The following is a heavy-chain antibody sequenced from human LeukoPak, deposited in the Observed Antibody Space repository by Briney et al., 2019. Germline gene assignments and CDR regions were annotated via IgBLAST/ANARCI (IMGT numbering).Heavy chain of an antibody. CDR2: IYHGGAT. CDR1: GFSISSGYY. Sequence: SETLSLTCTVSGFSISSGYYWGWIRQPPGKGLEWIGSIYHGGATFYSPSLKSRVTILVDTSKNQFSLRLSSVTAADTAVYYCARTTNSEAFDIWGQGTMVTVSS. CDR3: ARTTNSEAFDI. J-gene: IGHJ3*02. D-gene: IGHD4-17*01. V-gene: IGHV4-38-2*02.